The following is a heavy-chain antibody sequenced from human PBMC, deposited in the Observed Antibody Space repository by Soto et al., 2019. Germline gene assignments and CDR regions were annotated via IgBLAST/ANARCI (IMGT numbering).Heavy chain of an antibody. Sequence: QVQLVQSGAEVKKPGASVKVSCKASGYTFTIYGISWVRQAPGQGLEWMGWISAYNGNTNYAQKLQGRVTMTTDTSTSTASMELRSLRSDDTAVYYCAREPPIGSGPDYYYYGMDVWGQGTTVTVSS. CDR2: ISAYNGNT. CDR1: GYTFTIYG. V-gene: IGHV1-18*01. D-gene: IGHD2-15*01. CDR3: AREPPIGSGPDYYYYGMDV. J-gene: IGHJ6*02.